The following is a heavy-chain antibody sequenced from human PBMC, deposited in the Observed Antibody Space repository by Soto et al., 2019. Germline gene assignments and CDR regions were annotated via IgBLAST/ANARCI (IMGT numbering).Heavy chain of an antibody. CDR3: ARFYYDSSGYLPSPYYYYYGMDV. CDR2: ISSSSSTI. D-gene: IGHD3-22*01. Sequence: PGGSLRLSCAASGFTFSSYSMNWVRQAPGKGLEWVSYISSSSSTIYYVDSVKGRFTISRDNAKNSLYLQMNSLRAEDTAVYYCARFYYDSSGYLPSPYYYYYGMDVWGQGTTVTVSS. J-gene: IGHJ6*02. V-gene: IGHV3-48*04. CDR1: GFTFSSYS.